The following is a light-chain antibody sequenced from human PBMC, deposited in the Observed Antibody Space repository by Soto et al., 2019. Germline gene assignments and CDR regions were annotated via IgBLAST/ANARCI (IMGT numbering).Light chain of an antibody. CDR1: QSVSSSY. CDR2: GAS. J-gene: IGKJ1*01. Sequence: ESVLTQSPATLSFAPGERATLSCRASQSVSSSYLAWYQQKPGQAPRLLIYGASSRATGIPDRFSGSGSGTDFTLTISRLEPEDLAVYYCQQYGSSPRTFGQGTKVDIK. CDR3: QQYGSSPRT. V-gene: IGKV3-20*01.